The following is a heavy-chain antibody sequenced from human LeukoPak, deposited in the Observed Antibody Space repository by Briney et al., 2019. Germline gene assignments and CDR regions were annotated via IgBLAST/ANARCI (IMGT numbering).Heavy chain of an antibody. Sequence: GGSLRLSCAASGFTFSSYAMHWVRQAPGKGLEWVAVISYDGSNKYYADSVKGRFTISRDNSKNTLYLQMSSLRAEDTAVYYCARDQGYSYGHPDYWGQGTLVTVSS. J-gene: IGHJ4*02. V-gene: IGHV3-30*04. D-gene: IGHD5-18*01. CDR2: ISYDGSNK. CDR1: GFTFSSYA. CDR3: ARDQGYSYGHPDY.